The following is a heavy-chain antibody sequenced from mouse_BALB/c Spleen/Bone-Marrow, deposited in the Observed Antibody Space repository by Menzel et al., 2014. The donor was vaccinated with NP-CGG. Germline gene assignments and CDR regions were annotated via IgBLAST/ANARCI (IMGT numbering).Heavy chain of an antibody. J-gene: IGHJ3*01. CDR3: ARGYGNYEGLFAY. CDR1: GYAFSSSW. V-gene: IGHV1-82*01. D-gene: IGHD2-10*02. CDR2: IYPGDGDT. Sequence: VKLMESGPELVKPGASVKISCKASGYAFSSSWMNWVKQRPGQGLEWIGRIYPGDGDTNYNGKFKGKATLTADKSSSTAYMQLSSLTSVDSAVYFCARGYGNYEGLFAYWGQWTLVTVSA.